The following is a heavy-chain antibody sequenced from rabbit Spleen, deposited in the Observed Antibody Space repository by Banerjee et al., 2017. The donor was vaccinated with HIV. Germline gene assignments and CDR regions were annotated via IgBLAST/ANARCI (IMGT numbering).Heavy chain of an antibody. V-gene: IGHV1S45*01. CDR1: GIDFSNYNF. D-gene: IGHD1-1*01. J-gene: IGHJ4*01. CDR3: ARDLVSVIGWNSNL. Sequence: QEQLEESGGGLVQPGASLTLTCKASGIDFSNYNFICWVRQAPGKGLEWIAFIDIGSSDFTYYASWAKGQFTISKTSPTVTLHMTSLTAAYTATSVCARDLVSVIGWNSNLLGQGPLVTVS. CDR2: IDIGSSDFT.